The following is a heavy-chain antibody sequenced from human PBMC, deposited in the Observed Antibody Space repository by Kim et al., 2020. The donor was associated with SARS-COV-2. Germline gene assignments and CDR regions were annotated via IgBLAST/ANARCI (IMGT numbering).Heavy chain of an antibody. J-gene: IGHJ4*02. D-gene: IGHD6-19*01. CDR3: ARTVAGTFDY. V-gene: IGHV6-1*01. Sequence: YNDYTVSVKSRIPINPDTSKNQFSLQLNSVTPEDTAVYYCARTVAGTFDYWGQGTLVTVSS. CDR2: YN.